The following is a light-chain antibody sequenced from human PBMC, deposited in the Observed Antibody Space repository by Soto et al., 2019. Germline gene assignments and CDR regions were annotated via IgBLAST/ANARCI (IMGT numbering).Light chain of an antibody. CDR3: MQALQTPLT. CDR1: QSLLHSNGYNN. Sequence: VMTQSPLSVPVTPGESVSISCRSSQSLLHSNGYNNLDWYLQKPGQAPQVLIYLGSSRASGDPDRISGSGSGTDFRLRIRRVEAGDVEGYYFMQALQTPLTCGQADKLDTK. J-gene: IGKJ2*01. V-gene: IGKV2-28*01. CDR2: LGS.